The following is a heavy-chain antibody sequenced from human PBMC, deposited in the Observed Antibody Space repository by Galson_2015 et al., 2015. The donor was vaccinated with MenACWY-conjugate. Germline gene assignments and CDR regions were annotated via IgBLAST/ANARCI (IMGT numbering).Heavy chain of an antibody. V-gene: IGHV3-23*01. J-gene: IGHJ4*02. CDR3: AKEGFCSGGTCYFYDF. D-gene: IGHD2-15*01. Sequence: KGRFTISRDNSKNTMNLQMNSLRVDDTAVYYCAKEGFCSGGTCYFYDFWGRGTLVTVSS.